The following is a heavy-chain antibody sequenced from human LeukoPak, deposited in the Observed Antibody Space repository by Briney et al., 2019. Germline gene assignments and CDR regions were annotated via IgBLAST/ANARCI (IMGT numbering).Heavy chain of an antibody. CDR2: IIPTLGIA. CDR3: ARELCSSTSCYGDYYYYGMDV. D-gene: IGHD2-2*01. V-gene: IGHV1-69*04. Sequence: SVKVSCKASGGTFSSYAISWVRQAPGQGLEWMGRIIPTLGIANYAQKFQGRVTITADKSTSTAYMELSSLRSEDTAVYYCARELCSSTSCYGDYYYYGMDVWGQGTTVTVSS. J-gene: IGHJ6*02. CDR1: GGTFSSYA.